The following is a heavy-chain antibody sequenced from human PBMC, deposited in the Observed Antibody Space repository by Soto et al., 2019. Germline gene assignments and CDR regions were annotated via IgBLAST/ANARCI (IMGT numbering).Heavy chain of an antibody. D-gene: IGHD1-26*01. CDR1: GFTFSSYS. Sequence: GGSLRLSCAASGFTFSSYSMNWVRQAPGKGLEWVSSISSSSSYIYYADSVKGRFTISRDNAKNSLYLQMNSLRAEDMALHYCANLLNSGFDFDYLGKGSLVTVSS. J-gene: IGHJ4*02. V-gene: IGHV3-21*01. CDR3: ANLLNSGFDFDY. CDR2: ISSSSSYI.